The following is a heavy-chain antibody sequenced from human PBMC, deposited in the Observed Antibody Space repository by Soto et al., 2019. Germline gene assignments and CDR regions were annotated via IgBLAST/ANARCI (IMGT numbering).Heavy chain of an antibody. Sequence: GESLKISCKGSGYSFTTYWITWVRQVPGKGLEWMGRIDPSDSYANYSPSFQGHVTMSADKSISTAYLQWSSLKASDTAMYHCGRVRVDKAEGWFDPWGQGTLVTVSS. V-gene: IGHV5-10-1*01. J-gene: IGHJ5*02. CDR2: IDPSDSYA. CDR1: GYSFTTYW. D-gene: IGHD5-12*01. CDR3: GRVRVDKAEGWFDP.